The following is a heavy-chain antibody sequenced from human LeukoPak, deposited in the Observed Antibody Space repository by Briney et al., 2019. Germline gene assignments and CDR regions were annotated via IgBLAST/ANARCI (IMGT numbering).Heavy chain of an antibody. V-gene: IGHV4-39*07. Sequence: SETLSLTCTVSAGSISSSSYYWGWIRQPPGKGLEWIGSIYYSGSTYYNPSLKSRVTISVDTSKNQFSLKLSSVTAADTAVYYCARVGRWLQLYLDYWGQGTLVTVSS. CDR3: ARVGRWLQLYLDY. D-gene: IGHD5-24*01. J-gene: IGHJ4*02. CDR2: IYYSGST. CDR1: AGSISSSSYY.